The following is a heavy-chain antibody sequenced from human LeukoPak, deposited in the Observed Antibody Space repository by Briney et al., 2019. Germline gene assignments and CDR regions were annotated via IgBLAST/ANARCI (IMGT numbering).Heavy chain of an antibody. CDR1: GFRFSSYA. Sequence: PGGSLRLSCGASGFRFSSYAMHWVRQAPGKGLEWVAVISYDGNTMYYGDSVKGRFTISRDYSKNTLHLQMNSLRAEDTAVYYCAKRGTTWDLDYWGQGTLVTVSS. V-gene: IGHV3-33*06. D-gene: IGHD3-16*01. CDR2: ISYDGNTM. CDR3: AKRGTTWDLDY. J-gene: IGHJ4*02.